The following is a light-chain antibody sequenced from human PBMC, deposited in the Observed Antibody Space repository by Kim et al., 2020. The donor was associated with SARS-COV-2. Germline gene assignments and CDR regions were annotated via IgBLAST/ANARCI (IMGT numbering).Light chain of an antibody. CDR1: SLRNYY. V-gene: IGLV3-19*01. J-gene: IGLJ3*02. CDR2: GRN. Sequence: SSELTQDPAVSLALGQTVRITCQGDSLRNYYASWYQQKPRQAPVVVIYGRNDRPSGIPDRFSGSTSGNTASLTITGAQAEDEANYYCNSRDSSGNHLVFG. CDR3: NSRDSSGNHLV.